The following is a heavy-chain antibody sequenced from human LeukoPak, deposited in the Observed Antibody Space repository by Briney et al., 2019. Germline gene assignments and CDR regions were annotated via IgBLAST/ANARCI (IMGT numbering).Heavy chain of an antibody. D-gene: IGHD4-17*01. CDR2: IYSGGST. CDR3: ARDLYGDYRLGDY. CDR1: GFTVSSYY. J-gene: IGHJ4*02. Sequence: GGSLRLSCAASGFTVSSYYMSWVRQAPGKGLEWVSVIYSGGSTYYADSVKGRFTISRDNSKNTLYLQMNSLRAEDTAVYYCARDLYGDYRLGDYWGQGTLVTVSS. V-gene: IGHV3-53*01.